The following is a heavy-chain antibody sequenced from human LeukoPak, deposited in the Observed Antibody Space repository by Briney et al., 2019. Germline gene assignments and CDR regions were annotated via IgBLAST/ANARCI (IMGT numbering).Heavy chain of an antibody. CDR3: AKGKYTGSWYYDS. Sequence: GGSLRLSCAASGSTFSSYAMIWLRQAPGKGLEWVSVISGSGDTTYYADSVKGRFTMSRDNSKNTLFLQMNSLRPEDTAIYYCAKGKYTGSWYYDSWGQGTLVSVSS. D-gene: IGHD6-13*01. V-gene: IGHV3-23*01. CDR2: ISGSGDTT. CDR1: GSTFSSYA. J-gene: IGHJ5*01.